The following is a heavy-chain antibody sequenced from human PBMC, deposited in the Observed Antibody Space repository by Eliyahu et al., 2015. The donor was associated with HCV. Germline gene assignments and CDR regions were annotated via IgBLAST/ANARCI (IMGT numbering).Heavy chain of an antibody. CDR3: TTGAPGGFDYYLDV. D-gene: IGHD3-10*01. CDR1: GFTXSKAW. J-gene: IGHJ6*03. CDR2: IKSKTDGGTT. V-gene: IGHV3-15*01. Sequence: EVQLVESGGGLVKPGGSLRLSCAASGFTXSKAWXAWVGQAXGKGXEXIGRIKSKTDGGTTDYAAPVKGRFTISRDDXKSTLYLQMNSLKTEDTAVYYCTTGAPGGFDYYLDVWGQGTTVTVSS.